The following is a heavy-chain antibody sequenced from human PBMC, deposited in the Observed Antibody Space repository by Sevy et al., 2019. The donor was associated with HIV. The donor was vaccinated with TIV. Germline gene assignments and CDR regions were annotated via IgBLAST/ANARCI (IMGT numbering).Heavy chain of an antibody. J-gene: IGHJ4*02. CDR2: IYYSGST. Sequence: SETLSLTCTVSGGSISSYYWSWIRQPPGKGLEWIGYIYYSGSTNYNPSLKSRVTISVDTSKNQFSLKLSSVTAADTAVYYCARHLFTGIAAAGTFDYWGQGTLVTVS. CDR3: ARHLFTGIAAAGTFDY. V-gene: IGHV4-59*08. D-gene: IGHD6-13*01. CDR1: GGSISSYY.